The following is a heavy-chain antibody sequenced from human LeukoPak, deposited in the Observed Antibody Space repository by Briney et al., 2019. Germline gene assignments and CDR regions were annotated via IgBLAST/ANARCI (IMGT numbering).Heavy chain of an antibody. CDR3: AREWRGADYSNYVDY. V-gene: IGHV4-61*02. CDR1: GGSISSGSYY. Sequence: SETLSLTCTVSGGSISSGSYYWSWIRQPAGKGLERIGRIYTSGSTNYNPSLKSRVTISVDTSKNQFSLKLSSVTAADTAVYYCAREWRGADYSNYVDYWGQGTLVTVSS. J-gene: IGHJ4*02. D-gene: IGHD4-11*01. CDR2: IYTSGST.